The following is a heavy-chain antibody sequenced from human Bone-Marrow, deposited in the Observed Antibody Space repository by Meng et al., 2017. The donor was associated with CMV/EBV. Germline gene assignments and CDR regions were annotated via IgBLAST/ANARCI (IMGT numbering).Heavy chain of an antibody. CDR1: GFTFSSYA. V-gene: IGHV3-30*04. CDR2: ISYDGSNK. J-gene: IGHJ6*02. Sequence: GGSLRLSCVASGFTFSSYAMHWVRQAPGKGLEWVAVISYDGSNKYYADSVKGRFTISRDNSKNTLYLQMNSLRAEDTAVYYCARNDIVVVPAANYYGMDVWGQGTTVTVSS. D-gene: IGHD2-2*01. CDR3: ARNDIVVVPAANYYGMDV.